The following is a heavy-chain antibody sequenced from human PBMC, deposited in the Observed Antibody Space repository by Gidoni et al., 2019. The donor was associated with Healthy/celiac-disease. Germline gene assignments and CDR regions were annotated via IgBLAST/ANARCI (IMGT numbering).Heavy chain of an antibody. CDR1: GFTFSSYG. CDR3: ARDYGDWGFDY. V-gene: IGHV3-33*01. CDR2: RWYDGSNK. Sequence: QVQLVESGGGVVQPGRSLRLSCAAAGFTFSSYGMHWVRQAPGKGLEWVAVRWYDGSNKYYADSVKGRFTISRDNSKNTLYLQMNSLRAEDTAVYYCARDYGDWGFDYWGQGTLVTVSS. J-gene: IGHJ4*02. D-gene: IGHD4-17*01.